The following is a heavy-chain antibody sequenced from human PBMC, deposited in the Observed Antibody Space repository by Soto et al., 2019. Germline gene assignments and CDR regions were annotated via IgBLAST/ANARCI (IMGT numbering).Heavy chain of an antibody. CDR2: ISSSSSYI. J-gene: IGHJ3*02. D-gene: IGHD1-1*01. Sequence: EVQLVESGGGLVKPGGSLRLSCAASGFTFSSYSMNWVRQAPGKGLEWVSSISSSSSYIYYADSVKGRFTISRDNAKNSLYLQMNSLRAEDTAVYYCARDERVWYKWNNQPDAFDIWGQGTMVTVSS. CDR1: GFTFSSYS. V-gene: IGHV3-21*01. CDR3: ARDERVWYKWNNQPDAFDI.